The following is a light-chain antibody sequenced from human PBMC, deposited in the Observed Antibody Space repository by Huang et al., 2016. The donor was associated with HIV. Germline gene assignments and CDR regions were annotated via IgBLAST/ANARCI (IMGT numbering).Light chain of an antibody. CDR3: HQYTKWHSCT. CDR2: GAS. J-gene: IGKJ1*01. Sequence: EIVMTQSPGTLTVSQRERATRSCRASQSVSSNLAWYQQKPVPNPRLLIYGASTRTTGIPSRFSGSGSGTEFTLTISSLQSEDFGVSYCHQYTKWHSCTFGQGTKVEIK. CDR1: QSVSSN. V-gene: IGKV3-15*01.